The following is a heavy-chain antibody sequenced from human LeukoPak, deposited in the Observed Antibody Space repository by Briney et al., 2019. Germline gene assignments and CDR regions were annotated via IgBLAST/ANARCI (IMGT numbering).Heavy chain of an antibody. J-gene: IGHJ3*02. Sequence: PGGSLRLSCAASGFTLTSFAMSWVRQAPGKGLEWVSAISRSGDRTYYADSVKGRFTISRDSSKNTLYLQMNSLRVEDTAVYYCAKDRSGDYSAGDAFDIWGQGTMVTVSS. D-gene: IGHD4-11*01. CDR1: GFTLTSFA. V-gene: IGHV3-23*01. CDR3: AKDRSGDYSAGDAFDI. CDR2: ISRSGDRT.